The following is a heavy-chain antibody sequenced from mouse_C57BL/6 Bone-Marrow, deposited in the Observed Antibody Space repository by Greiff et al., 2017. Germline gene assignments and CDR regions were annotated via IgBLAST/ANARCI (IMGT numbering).Heavy chain of an antibody. D-gene: IGHD1-1*01. V-gene: IGHV1-81*01. CDR3: AGYYPWFAY. CDR1: GYTFTSYG. J-gene: IGHJ3*01. Sequence: VQVVESGAELARPGASVKLYCKASGYTFTSYGISWVKQRTGQGLEWIGEIYPRSGNTYYNEKFKGKATLTADKSSSTAYMELRSLTSEDSAVYFCAGYYPWFAYWGQGTLVTVSA. CDR2: IYPRSGNT.